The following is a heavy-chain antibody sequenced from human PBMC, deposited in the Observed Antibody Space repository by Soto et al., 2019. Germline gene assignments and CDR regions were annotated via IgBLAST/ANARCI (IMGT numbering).Heavy chain of an antibody. CDR1: GHSVSSSSAA. CDR3: ARELRRSSRYDNWFDP. D-gene: IGHD6-6*01. V-gene: IGHV6-1*01. CDR2: TYYRSKWYN. J-gene: IGHJ5*02. Sequence: QTLSLTCVISGHSVSSSSAAWNWIRQSPSRGLEWLGKTYYRSKWYNDYAVSVKSRITITADASKNQFSLQLNSVTPEDTAVYYCARELRRSSRYDNWFDPWGQGTLVTVSS.